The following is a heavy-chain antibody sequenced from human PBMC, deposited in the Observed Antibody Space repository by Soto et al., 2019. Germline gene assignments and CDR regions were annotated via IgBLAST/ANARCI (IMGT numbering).Heavy chain of an antibody. Sequence: QVQLVESGGGVVQPGRSLRLSCVVSGFTFSTYGMHWFRQSPGKGLEWVAVISNDGSEKYYADSVKGRFTISRDNSKDTVYVQISSLRPDVTAMHYCARGGFPYIDFWGEGTPVTVSS. V-gene: IGHV3-30*03. CDR3: ARGGFPYIDF. D-gene: IGHD3-16*01. CDR2: ISNDGSEK. CDR1: GFTFSTYG. J-gene: IGHJ4*02.